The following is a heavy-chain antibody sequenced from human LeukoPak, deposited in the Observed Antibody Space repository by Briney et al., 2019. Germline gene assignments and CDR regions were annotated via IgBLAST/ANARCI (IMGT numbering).Heavy chain of an antibody. CDR2: IIPIFGTA. J-gene: IGHJ6*02. CDR3: ARDAPSDVVVPAALKYYYYGMDV. Sequence: SVKVSCKASGGTFSSYAISWVRQAPGQGLEWMGGIIPIFGTANYAQKLQGRVTITADESTSTAYMELSSLRSEDTAVYYCARDAPSDVVVPAALKYYYYGMDVWGQGTTVTVSS. V-gene: IGHV1-69*13. D-gene: IGHD2-2*01. CDR1: GGTFSSYA.